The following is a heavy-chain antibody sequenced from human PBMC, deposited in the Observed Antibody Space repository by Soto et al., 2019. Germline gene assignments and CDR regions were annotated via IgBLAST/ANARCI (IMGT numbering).Heavy chain of an antibody. CDR1: GFTFSSYS. J-gene: IGHJ4*02. Sequence: EVQLVESGGGLVKPGGSLRLSCAASGFTFSSYSMNWVRQAPGKGLEWVSSISSRSSSFIYYADSVKGRFTISRDNAKNSLYLQMNSLRVEDTAVYYCASGELFDYWGQGTLVTVSS. V-gene: IGHV3-21*01. CDR3: ASGELFDY. D-gene: IGHD3-10*01. CDR2: ISSRSSSFI.